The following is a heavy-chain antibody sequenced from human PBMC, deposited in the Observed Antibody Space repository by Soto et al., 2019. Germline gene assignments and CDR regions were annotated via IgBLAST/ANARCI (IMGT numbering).Heavy chain of an antibody. CDR1: GDSIRSGNHY. D-gene: IGHD3-9*01. Sequence: KTSETLSLTCTVSGDSIRSGNHYWSWIRQPPGKGLEWIGYIYYSGSTYYSPSLKSRVTISVDTSKNQFSLKLNSVTAADTAGYYCARVDILTAYGCMDVWGQGTTVTVSS. V-gene: IGHV4-30-4*01. CDR2: IYYSGST. J-gene: IGHJ6*02. CDR3: ARVDILTAYGCMDV.